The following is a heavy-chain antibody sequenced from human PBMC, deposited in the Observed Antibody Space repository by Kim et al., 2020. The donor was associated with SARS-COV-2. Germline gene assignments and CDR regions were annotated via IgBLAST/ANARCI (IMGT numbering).Heavy chain of an antibody. D-gene: IGHD3-10*01. CDR3: ARGRGYYGSGSQGDHDY. J-gene: IGHJ4*02. Sequence: LKSRVTISVDTSKNQFSLKLSSVTAADTAVYYCARGRGYYGSGSQGDHDYWGQGTLVTVSS. V-gene: IGHV4-34*01.